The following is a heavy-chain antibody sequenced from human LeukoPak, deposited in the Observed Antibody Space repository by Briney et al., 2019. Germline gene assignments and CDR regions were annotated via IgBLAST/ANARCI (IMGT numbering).Heavy chain of an antibody. V-gene: IGHV4-38-2*02. J-gene: IGHJ2*01. CDR1: GYSISSGYY. CDR2: IYHSGST. D-gene: IGHD3-9*01. CDR3: ARVMTYYDILTGYSSYWYFDL. Sequence: SETLSLTCTVSGYSISSGYYRGWIRQPPGKGLEWIGSIYHSGSTYYNPSLKSRVTMSVDTSKNQFSLKLSSVTAADTAVYYCARVMTYYDILTGYSSYWYFDLWGRGTLVTVSS.